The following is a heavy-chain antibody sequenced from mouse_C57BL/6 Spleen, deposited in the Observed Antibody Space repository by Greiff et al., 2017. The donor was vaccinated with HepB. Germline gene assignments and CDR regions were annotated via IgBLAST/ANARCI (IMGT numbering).Heavy chain of an antibody. V-gene: IGHV5-4*01. CDR1: GFTFSSYA. CDR2: ISDGGSYT. CDR3: ARDGGWLPDYYAMDY. D-gene: IGHD2-3*01. Sequence: EVMLVESGGGLVKPGGSLKLSCAASGFTFSSYAMSWVRQTPEKRLEWVATISDGGSYTYYPDNVKGRFTISRDNAKNNLYLQMSHLKSEDTAMYYCARDGGWLPDYYAMDYWGQGTSVTVSS. J-gene: IGHJ4*01.